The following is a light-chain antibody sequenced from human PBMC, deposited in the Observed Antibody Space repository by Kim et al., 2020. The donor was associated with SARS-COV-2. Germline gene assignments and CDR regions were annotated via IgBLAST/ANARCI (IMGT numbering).Light chain of an antibody. CDR1: QSILSW. V-gene: IGKV1-5*01. Sequence: LPASVGDRVTITCRASQSILSWLAWYQQKPGKAPRLLIYDASSLESGVPPRFSGSGSGTEFTLTISSLQPDDSATYYCQQYDTYSFGQGTKVDIK. CDR2: DAS. CDR3: QQYDTYS. J-gene: IGKJ1*01.